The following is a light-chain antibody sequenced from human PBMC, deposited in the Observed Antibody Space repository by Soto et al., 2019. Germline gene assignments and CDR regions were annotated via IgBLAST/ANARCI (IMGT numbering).Light chain of an antibody. V-gene: IGKV3-15*01. CDR2: GAS. J-gene: IGKJ2*01. Sequence: EIVMTQSPATLSVSPGEGATLSCRASQSVRSNLAWYQQKPGQAPRLLIYGASPRAPGIPARFSGSGSGTEFTLTISSLQSGDYGVYYCQHYDDWPYTFGQGTKVEIK. CDR1: QSVRSN. CDR3: QHYDDWPYT.